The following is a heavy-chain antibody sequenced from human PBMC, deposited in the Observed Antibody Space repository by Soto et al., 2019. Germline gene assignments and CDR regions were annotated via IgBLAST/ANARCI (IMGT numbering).Heavy chain of an antibody. D-gene: IGHD3-10*01. CDR1: GGSFSGYS. J-gene: IGHJ4*02. Sequence: QVQLQQWGAGLLKPSETLSLTCAVYGGSFSGYSWTWIRQPPGRGLEWIGEINHSGSTNYNPSLKSRVTISVDTSKSQFSLKLTSVTAADTAVYYCARDKITGLFDYWGQGTLVTVSS. CDR2: INHSGST. CDR3: ARDKITGLFDY. V-gene: IGHV4-34*01.